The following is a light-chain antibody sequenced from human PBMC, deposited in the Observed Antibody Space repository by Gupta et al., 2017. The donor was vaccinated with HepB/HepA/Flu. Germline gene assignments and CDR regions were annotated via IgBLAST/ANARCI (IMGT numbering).Light chain of an antibody. CDR1: SSNIGSST. CDR3: AAWDDSRDDYV. J-gene: IGLJ1*01. Sequence: SVLTQPPSASGTPGPKVTISCSGSSSNIGSSTVLWYQQRPGTAPKLLIHSNSQRHSGAPDRLSGSKYGTSAAVATSGLQAEDEADYYCAAWDDSRDDYVFGTGTKVTVL. CDR2: SNS. V-gene: IGLV1-44*01.